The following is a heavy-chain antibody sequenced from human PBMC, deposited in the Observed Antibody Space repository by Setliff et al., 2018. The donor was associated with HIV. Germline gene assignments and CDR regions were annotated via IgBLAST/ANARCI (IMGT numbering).Heavy chain of an antibody. CDR2: IYYSGST. CDR1: GGSFSSGSYY. CDR3: ARYSPRGYTLTGPY. Sequence: SETLSLTCSVSGGSFSSGSYYWSWIRQPPGKGLEWIGYIYYSGSTKHNPSLKSRVTISLDTSKNQFSLKLTSVTAADTAVYYCARYSPRGYTLTGPYWGQGTLVTVSS. J-gene: IGHJ4*02. V-gene: IGHV4-61*01. D-gene: IGHD6-25*01.